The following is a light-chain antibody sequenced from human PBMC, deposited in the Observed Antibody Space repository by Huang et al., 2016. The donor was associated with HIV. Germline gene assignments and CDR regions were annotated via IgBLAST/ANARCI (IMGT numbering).Light chain of an antibody. Sequence: DIQMTPSPFFLSASVGDRVTFTCRACQSISSYLNWYQQKPGKAPGHLIYAASNLQSGAPSMVSGSGSGTDFTLTIVNLQPADVATYYCQQTYITPYTFGQGTKLEIK. CDR3: QQTYITPYT. CDR1: QSISSY. V-gene: IGKV1-39*01. CDR2: AAS. J-gene: IGKJ2*01.